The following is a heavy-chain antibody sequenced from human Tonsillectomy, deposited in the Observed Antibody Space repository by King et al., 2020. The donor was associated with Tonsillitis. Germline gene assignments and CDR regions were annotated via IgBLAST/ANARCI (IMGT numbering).Heavy chain of an antibody. V-gene: IGHV3-11*01. J-gene: IGHJ1*01. CDR1: GFTFSDYY. D-gene: IGHD1-14*01. Sequence: VQLVASGGGLVTPGGSLRLSCAASGFTFSDYYMRWIRQAPGKGLEWVSYISSSSSIIYYADSVKGRFTISRDNAKNSLYLQMNSLRAADTAVYYGARRGGEERRGEAVAAEDGQHGGQGTRGTVSA. CDR3: ARRGGEERRGEAVAAEDGQH. CDR2: ISSSSSII.